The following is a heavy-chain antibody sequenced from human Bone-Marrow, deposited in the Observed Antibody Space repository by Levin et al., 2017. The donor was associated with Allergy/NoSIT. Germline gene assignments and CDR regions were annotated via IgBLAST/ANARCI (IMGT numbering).Heavy chain of an antibody. CDR2: ISHAGST. V-gene: IGHV4-59*01. CDR1: GGSIGTSD. D-gene: IGHD6-19*01. J-gene: IGHJ5*02. CDR3: ARFYTSGWYWLDP. Sequence: PSETLSLTCTVSGGSIGTSDWSWIRQPPGKGLEWIGFISHAGSTNYNPSLKSRVSISVDTSKNQFSLKLQSVTAADTAVYYCARFYTSGWYWLDPWGQGTLVSVSS.